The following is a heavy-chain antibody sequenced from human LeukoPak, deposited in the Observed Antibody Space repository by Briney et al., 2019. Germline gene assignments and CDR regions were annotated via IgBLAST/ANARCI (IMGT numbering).Heavy chain of an antibody. CDR1: GGTFSSYG. V-gene: IGHV1-69*04. D-gene: IGHD3-22*01. CDR2: VIPILDIS. CDR3: AGTNYYDSSGSQGPGTFYYGLDV. Sequence: ASVKVSCKASGGTFSSYGITWVRQAPGQGIEWMGRVIPILDISNYAQMFQDRVTITADKSTSTAYMELSSLRSEDTAVYFCAGTNYYDSSGSQGPGTFYYGLDVWGQGTTVTVSS. J-gene: IGHJ6*02.